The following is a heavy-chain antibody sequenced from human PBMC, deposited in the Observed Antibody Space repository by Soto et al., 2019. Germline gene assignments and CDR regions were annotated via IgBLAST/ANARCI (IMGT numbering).Heavy chain of an antibody. V-gene: IGHV3-30*18. CDR2: ISYDGSNK. CDR1: GFTFSSYG. D-gene: IGHD1-26*01. CDR3: AKIAPSGSYYLDY. Sequence: GGSLRLSCAASGFTFSSYGMHWVRPAPGKGLEWVAVISYDGSNKYYADSVKGRFTISRDNSKNTLYLQMNSLRAEDTAVYYCAKIAPSGSYYLDYWGQGTLVTVSS. J-gene: IGHJ4*02.